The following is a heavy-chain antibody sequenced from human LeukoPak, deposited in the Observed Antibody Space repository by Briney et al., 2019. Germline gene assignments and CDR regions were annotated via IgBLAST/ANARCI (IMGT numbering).Heavy chain of an antibody. CDR1: GFTFYDYG. CDR3: ARPNQYYDDAFDI. D-gene: IGHD2/OR15-2a*01. CDR2: ISGSGLST. J-gene: IGHJ3*02. V-gene: IGHV3-23*01. Sequence: GGSLRLSCAASGFTFYDYGMTWVRQAPGKGLEWVSTISGSGLSTYYADSVKGRFTISRDNSNNTVFLQMNSLRSDDTAVYYCARPNQYYDDAFDIWGQGTMVTVSS.